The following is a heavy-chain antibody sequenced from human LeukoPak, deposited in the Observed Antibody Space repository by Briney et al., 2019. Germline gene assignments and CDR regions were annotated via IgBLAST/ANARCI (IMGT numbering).Heavy chain of an antibody. CDR1: GGSISSNNW. D-gene: IGHD3-3*01. CDR3: ARLVLEWLGNWFDP. Sequence: SGTLSLTCAVSGGSISSNNWWGWVRQPPGKGLEWIGEIYHSGSTYYNPSLKSRVTISVDRSKNQFSLKLSSVTAADTAVYYCARLVLEWLGNWFDPWGQGTLVTVSS. V-gene: IGHV4-4*02. J-gene: IGHJ5*02. CDR2: IYHSGST.